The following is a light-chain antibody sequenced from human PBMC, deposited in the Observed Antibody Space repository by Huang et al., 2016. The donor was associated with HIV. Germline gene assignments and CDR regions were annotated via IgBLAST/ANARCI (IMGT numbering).Light chain of an antibody. V-gene: IGKV3-15*01. Sequence: EIVMTQSPVTLSVSPGERATLSCRASRSLSSTLGWYHQQVGQAPRLLNYGASPRASGIPGRFSGCGSGAEFTLTISSLQSEDFAVYYCQQYNNWPPAFGQGTKVEIK. J-gene: IGKJ1*01. CDR3: QQYNNWPPA. CDR2: GAS. CDR1: RSLSST.